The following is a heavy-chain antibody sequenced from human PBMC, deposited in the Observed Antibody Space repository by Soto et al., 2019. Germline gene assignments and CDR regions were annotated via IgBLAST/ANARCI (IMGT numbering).Heavy chain of an antibody. V-gene: IGHV1-18*01. CDR3: ARGVGSGSYYNQYHWFDP. D-gene: IGHD3-10*01. J-gene: IGHJ5*02. CDR1: GYTFTNYG. Sequence: ASVKVSCKASGYTFTNYGIIWVRQAPGQGLEWMGWINVYNGNTKYAQKVQGRVTMTTDTSTSTAYMELRSLRSDDTAVYYCARGVGSGSYYNQYHWFDPWGQGTLVTVSS. CDR2: INVYNGNT.